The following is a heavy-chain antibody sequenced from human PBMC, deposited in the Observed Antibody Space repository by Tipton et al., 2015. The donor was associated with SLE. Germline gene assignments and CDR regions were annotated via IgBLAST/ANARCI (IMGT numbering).Heavy chain of an antibody. Sequence: LSLTCAASGFTFSSYAMHWVRQAPGKGLEWVSSISSSSSYIYYADSVKGRFTISRDNAKNSLYLQMNSLRAEDTAVYYCAREQAGVSGYENWGQGTLVTVSS. CDR1: GFTFSSYA. CDR3: AREQAGVSGYEN. D-gene: IGHD5-12*01. V-gene: IGHV3-21*01. J-gene: IGHJ4*02. CDR2: ISSSSSYI.